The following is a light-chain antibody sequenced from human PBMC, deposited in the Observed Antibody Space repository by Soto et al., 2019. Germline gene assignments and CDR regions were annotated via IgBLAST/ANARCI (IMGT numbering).Light chain of an antibody. CDR1: QSIASH. CDR2: DAS. J-gene: IGKJ5*01. V-gene: IGKV3-11*01. Sequence: IMLTQSPVTLSLYPGERATLSCRASQSIASHLAWYQQKPGQPPRLLIHDASSRATGIPARFSGSGSGTDFTLTISSLEPEDFAVYYCQQRNNWPPSITFGPGTRLEI. CDR3: QQRNNWPPSIT.